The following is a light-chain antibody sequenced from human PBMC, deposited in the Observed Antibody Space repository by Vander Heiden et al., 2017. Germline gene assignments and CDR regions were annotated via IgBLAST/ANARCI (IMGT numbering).Light chain of an antibody. V-gene: IGKV4-1*01. CDR2: WAS. Sequence: DVLLTHSPDSLALSLGERATINCKSSQSVLYSSNNKNYLAWYQQKPGQPPKLLIYWASTRESGVPDRFSGSGSGTDFTLTISSLQAEDVAVYYCQQYYSTPPTFGGGTKVEIK. CDR3: QQYYSTPPT. J-gene: IGKJ4*01. CDR1: QSVLYSSNNKNY.